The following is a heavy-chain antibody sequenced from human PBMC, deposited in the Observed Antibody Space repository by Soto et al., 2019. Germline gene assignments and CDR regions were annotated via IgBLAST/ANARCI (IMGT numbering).Heavy chain of an antibody. CDR2: IYHSGST. J-gene: IGHJ5*02. V-gene: IGHV4-30-2*01. CDR1: GGSISSGGYS. Sequence: SETLSLTCTYSGGSISSGGYSCSWIRQPPEKGLEWIGYIYHSGSTYYNPSLKSRVNISVDRSKNQLSLKLSSVTAADTAVYYCARVPGPWGQGTLVTSPQ. CDR3: ARVPGP.